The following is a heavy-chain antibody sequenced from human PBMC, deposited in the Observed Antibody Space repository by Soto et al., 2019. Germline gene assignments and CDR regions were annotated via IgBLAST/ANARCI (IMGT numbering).Heavy chain of an antibody. Sequence: VQLVQSGAEVRKPGSSVKVSCKASGGDFKNFIIAWVRQAPGHGLEWMGGVIPIFGTANFVQKFQDRVTITADEATSPTYMELRTLRAQETAVYYCARVRSCLSSCCLYDGMDVWGQRPAVIVSS. V-gene: IGHV1-69*01. D-gene: IGHD2-15*01. CDR3: ARVRSCLSSCCLYDGMDV. CDR1: GGDFKNFI. CDR2: VIPIFGTA. J-gene: IGHJ6*01.